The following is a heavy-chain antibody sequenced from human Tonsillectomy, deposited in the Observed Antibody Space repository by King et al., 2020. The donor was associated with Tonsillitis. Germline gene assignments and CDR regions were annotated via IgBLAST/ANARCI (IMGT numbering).Heavy chain of an antibody. Sequence: VQLVESGGGVVQPGRSLRLSCAASGFSFSSYGMHWVRQAPGKGLEWVAVIWYDGSNKYYADSVNGRFTISRDNSKNTMFLQMNSLRAEDTAVYYCARHPGVRPRIAAAGTGYYFDYWGQGTLVTVSS. D-gene: IGHD6-13*01. CDR3: ARHPGVRPRIAAAGTGYYFDY. J-gene: IGHJ4*02. CDR1: GFSFSSYG. V-gene: IGHV3-33*01. CDR2: IWYDGSNK.